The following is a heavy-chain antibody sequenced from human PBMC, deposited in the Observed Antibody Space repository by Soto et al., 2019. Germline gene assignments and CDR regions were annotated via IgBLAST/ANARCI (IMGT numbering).Heavy chain of an antibody. CDR2: IYYSGST. CDR1: GGSVSSGSYY. D-gene: IGHD5-18*01. J-gene: IGHJ4*02. Sequence: QVQLQESGPGLVKPSETLSLTCTVSGGSVSSGSYYWSWIRQPPGKGLEWIGYIYYSGSTNYNPSLKSRVTISVDTSKNQFSLKLSSVTAADTAVYYCARALRGDSYGYAFAYWGQGTLVTVSS. V-gene: IGHV4-61*01. CDR3: ARALRGDSYGYAFAY.